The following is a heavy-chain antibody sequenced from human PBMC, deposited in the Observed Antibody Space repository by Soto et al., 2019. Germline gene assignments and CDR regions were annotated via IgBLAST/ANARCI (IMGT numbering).Heavy chain of an antibody. V-gene: IGHV1-69*02. CDR1: GDTFSKYT. CDR2: VIPILGMS. J-gene: IGHJ4*02. CDR3: ATSYGSGSAHFDN. Sequence: QVQLVQSGAEVKMPGSSVTVSCTASGDTFSKYTINWVRQAPGQGPEWVGRVIPILGMSDYAHKFQGRVSITADKSTSTAYILVSRLRCDDTAVYYCATSYGSGSAHFDNWGQGTLVTVSS. D-gene: IGHD3-10*01.